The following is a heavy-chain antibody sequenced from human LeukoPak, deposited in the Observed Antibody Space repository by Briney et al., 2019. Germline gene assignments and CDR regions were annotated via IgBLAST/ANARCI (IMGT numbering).Heavy chain of an antibody. CDR2: INHSGST. CDR3: ARALRYYFDY. CDR1: GGSFSGYY. Sequence: PSETLSLTCAVYGGSFSGYYWSWIRQPPGKGLEWIGEINHSGSTNYNPSLKSRVTISVNTSKNQFSLKLSSVTAADTAVYYCARALRYYFDYWGQGTLVTVSS. D-gene: IGHD3-9*01. J-gene: IGHJ4*02. V-gene: IGHV4-34*01.